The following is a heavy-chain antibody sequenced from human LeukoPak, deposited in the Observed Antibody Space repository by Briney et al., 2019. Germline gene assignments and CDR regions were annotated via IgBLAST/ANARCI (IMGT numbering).Heavy chain of an antibody. CDR3: VSSYSTKTNWYDP. Sequence: SETLSLTCTVSGGSISSDNYYWGWIRQPPGKGLEWIGSVYYSGSTYYNPSLKSRVTISGDTSKNQFSLKLSSVTAADTAVYYCVSSYSTKTNWYDPWSQGTLVTVSS. CDR2: VYYSGST. V-gene: IGHV4-39*07. J-gene: IGHJ5*02. D-gene: IGHD3-10*01. CDR1: GGSISSDNYY.